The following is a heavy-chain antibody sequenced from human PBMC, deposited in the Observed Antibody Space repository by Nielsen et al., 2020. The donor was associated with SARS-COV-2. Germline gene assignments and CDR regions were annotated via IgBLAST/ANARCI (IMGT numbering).Heavy chain of an antibody. D-gene: IGHD6-19*01. CDR1: GFTFSSYG. CDR3: ARQGIAVAGTSWFDP. CDR2: ISYDGSNK. V-gene: IGHV3-30*03. J-gene: IGHJ5*02. Sequence: LKISCAASGFTFSSYGMHWVRQAPGKGLEWVAVISYDGSNKYYADSVKGRFTISRDNSKNTLYLQMNSLRAEDTAVYYCARQGIAVAGTSWFDPWGQGTLVTVSS.